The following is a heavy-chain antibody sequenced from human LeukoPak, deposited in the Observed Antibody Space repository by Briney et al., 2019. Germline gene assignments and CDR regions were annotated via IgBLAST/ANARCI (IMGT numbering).Heavy chain of an antibody. V-gene: IGHV3-21*01. D-gene: IGHD6-13*01. Sequence: GGSLRLSCAASGFTFSTYIMTWVWVRQAPGKGLEWVSSISSSNSYIYYADSVMGRFTISRDNAKNSLYLQMNSLRAEDTAVYYCARGEAAAGSWFVPWGQGTLVTVSS. CDR1: GFTFSTYI. CDR2: ISSSNSYI. J-gene: IGHJ5*02. CDR3: ARGEAAAGSWFVP.